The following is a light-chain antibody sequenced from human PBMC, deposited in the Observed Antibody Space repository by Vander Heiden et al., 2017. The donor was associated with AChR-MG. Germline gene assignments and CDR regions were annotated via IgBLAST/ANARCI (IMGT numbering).Light chain of an antibody. CDR1: SSDIGAYKY. CDR3: SSYAGNYIFVL. V-gene: IGLV2-8*01. Sequence: QSALTQPPSASGSLGQSVTLSCTGTSSDIGAYKYVSWYQQYPGKAPRLLIDEVNQRPSGVPDRFSGSKSGNTASLTVSGLQAEDEADYYCSSYAGNYIFVLFGGGTRLTVL. J-gene: IGLJ2*01. CDR2: EVN.